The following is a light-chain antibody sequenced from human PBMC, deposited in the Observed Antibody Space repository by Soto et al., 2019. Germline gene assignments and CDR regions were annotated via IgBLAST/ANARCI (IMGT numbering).Light chain of an antibody. CDR3: QQYGSLPRT. J-gene: IGKJ2*02. V-gene: IGKV3-15*01. CDR2: AAS. Sequence: EIVMTQSPATLSVSPGERATLSCRASQSVSSNLAWYQQKPGQAPRLLIYAASTRATGIPARFSGSGSGTEFTLTITRLEPEDFAVYYCQQYGSLPRTFGQGTKLEIK. CDR1: QSVSSN.